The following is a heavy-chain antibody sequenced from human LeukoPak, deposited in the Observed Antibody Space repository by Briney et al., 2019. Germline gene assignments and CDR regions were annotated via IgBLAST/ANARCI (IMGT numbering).Heavy chain of an antibody. CDR3: AKESGYCSGGSCYGIDY. Sequence: PGGSLRLSCAGSGFPFSSDAMNWVRQAPGKGLEWVASISGSTGSTQYADSVKGRFTVSRDNSKNTLYLQMNSLRAEDTAVYYCAKESGYCSGGSCYGIDYWGQGTLVTVSS. J-gene: IGHJ4*02. CDR1: GFPFSSDA. CDR2: ISGSTGST. V-gene: IGHV3-23*01. D-gene: IGHD2-15*01.